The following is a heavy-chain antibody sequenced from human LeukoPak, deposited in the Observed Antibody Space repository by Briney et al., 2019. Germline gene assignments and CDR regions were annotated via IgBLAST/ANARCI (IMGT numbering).Heavy chain of an antibody. CDR1: GGSFSGYY. CDR2: INRSGST. Sequence: PSETLSLTCAVYGGSFSGYYWSWIRQPPGKGLEWIGEINRSGSTNYNSSLKSRVTISVDTSKNQFSLKLSSVTAADTAVYYCARGVGATKFDYWGLGTLVTVSS. CDR3: ARGVGATKFDY. J-gene: IGHJ4*02. D-gene: IGHD1-26*01. V-gene: IGHV4-34*01.